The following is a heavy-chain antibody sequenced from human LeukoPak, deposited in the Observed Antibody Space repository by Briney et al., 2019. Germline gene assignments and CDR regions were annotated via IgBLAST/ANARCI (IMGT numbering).Heavy chain of an antibody. CDR1: RYTFSGNY. CDR3: ASSSDTALVDIAFDY. D-gene: IGHD5-18*01. J-gene: IGHJ4*02. Sequence: GASVKVSCKASRYTFSGNYIHWVRQAPGQALERMGWITPFNGNTNYAQKFQDRVTITRDRSLSTAYMELSSLRYEDTAMYYCASSSDTALVDIAFDYWGQGTLVTVSS. V-gene: IGHV1-45*02. CDR2: ITPFNGNT.